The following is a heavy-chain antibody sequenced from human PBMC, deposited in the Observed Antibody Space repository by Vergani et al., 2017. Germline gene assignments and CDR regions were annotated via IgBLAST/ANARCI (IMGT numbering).Heavy chain of an antibody. CDR1: GFTFSSYG. CDR2: IWSAGSNK. CDR3: ARDRSSSDERHNDYYGMDV. D-gene: IGHD6-6*01. J-gene: IGHJ6*02. V-gene: IGHV3-33*01. Sequence: QVQLVESGGGVVQPGRSLRLSCAASGFTFSSYGMHWVRQAPGKGLEWVAVIWSAGSNKYYADSVKGRFTISRDNSKNTLYLQMNSLRAEDTAVYYCARDRSSSDERHNDYYGMDVWGQGTTVTVSS.